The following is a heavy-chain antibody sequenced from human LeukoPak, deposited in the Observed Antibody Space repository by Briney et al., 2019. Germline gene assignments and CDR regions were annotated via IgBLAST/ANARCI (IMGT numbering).Heavy chain of an antibody. D-gene: IGHD3-3*01. CDR1: GYTFTSYG. CDR3: ARDVITIFGVVPSPFDY. V-gene: IGHV1-18*01. J-gene: IGHJ4*02. CDR2: ISAYNGNT. Sequence: ASVKVSCKASGYTFTSYGISWVRQAPGQGLEWMGWISAYNGNTNYAQKLQGRVTMTTDTSTSTAYMELRRLRSDDTAVYYCARDVITIFGVVPSPFDYWGQGTLVTVSS.